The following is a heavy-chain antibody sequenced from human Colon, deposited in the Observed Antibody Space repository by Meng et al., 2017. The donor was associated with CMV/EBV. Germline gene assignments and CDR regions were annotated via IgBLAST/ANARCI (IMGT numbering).Heavy chain of an antibody. V-gene: IGHV1-8*01. D-gene: IGHD6-19*01. CDR3: ARGPLSGWQPD. CDR2: VNHDTKTT. J-gene: IGHJ4*02. CDR1: GDNPPGYT. Sequence: SCQASGDNPPGYTMYWERQDPGQGLEWLGWVNHDTKTTRYSQQFEGRVAMTTDSSTNTVYMHLDGLTSDDTAVYYCARGPLSGWQPDWGQGTLVTVSS.